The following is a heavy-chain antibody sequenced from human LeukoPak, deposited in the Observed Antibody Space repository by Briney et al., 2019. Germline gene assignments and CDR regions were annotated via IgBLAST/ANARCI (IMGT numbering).Heavy chain of an antibody. J-gene: IGHJ4*02. CDR2: IPHDASNI. CDR1: GFTFSSYG. D-gene: IGHD1-14*01. V-gene: IGHV3-30*19. Sequence: GGSLRLSCAASGFTFSSYGMHWVRQAPGKGLEWVAAIPHDASNIYYADSLKGRFTVSRDTSKNTLYLQMNSLKPEDTAVYYCARSITVADHFDYWGQGTLVTVSS. CDR3: ARSITVADHFDY.